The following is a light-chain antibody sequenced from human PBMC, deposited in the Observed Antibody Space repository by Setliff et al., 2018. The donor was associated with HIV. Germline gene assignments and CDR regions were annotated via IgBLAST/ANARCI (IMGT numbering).Light chain of an antibody. Sequence: QSVLTQPPSASETPGQRVTISCSGSSSNIGSNYVYWYQQLPGTAPKLLIYRNNQRPSGVPDRFSGSKSGTSASLAISGLRSEDEADYYCAAWDDSLGGLVVGGGTK. CDR2: RNN. V-gene: IGLV1-47*01. J-gene: IGLJ2*01. CDR3: AAWDDSLGGLV. CDR1: SSNIGSNY.